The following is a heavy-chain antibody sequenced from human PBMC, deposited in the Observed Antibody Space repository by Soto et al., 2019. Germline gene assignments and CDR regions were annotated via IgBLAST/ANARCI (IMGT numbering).Heavy chain of an antibody. D-gene: IGHD6-19*01. CDR1: GYTFTGYY. V-gene: IGHV1-2*02. J-gene: IGHJ4*02. CDR2: INPNSGGT. Sequence: ASVKVSCKASGYTFTGYYMHWARQAPGQGLEWMGWINPNSGGTNYAQKFQGRVTMTRDTSISTAYMELSRLRSDDTAVYYCTFQVAGHPFDYWGQGTLVTVSS. CDR3: TFQVAGHPFDY.